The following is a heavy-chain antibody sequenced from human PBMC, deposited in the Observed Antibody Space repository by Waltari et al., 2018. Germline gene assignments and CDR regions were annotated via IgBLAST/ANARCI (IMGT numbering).Heavy chain of an antibody. D-gene: IGHD1-26*01. CDR3: ARGGWAGATPDY. Sequence: VQLVESGGGLVQPGGSLRLSCAASGFSLSSYWMHWFRQAPGKGLAWVLYVNDDGSNTNYADSVKGRFTISRDNAKNMLYLQMNSLRAEDTAVYYCARGGWAGATPDYWGQGTLVTVSS. V-gene: IGHV3-74*01. J-gene: IGHJ4*02. CDR1: GFSLSSYW. CDR2: VNDDGSNT.